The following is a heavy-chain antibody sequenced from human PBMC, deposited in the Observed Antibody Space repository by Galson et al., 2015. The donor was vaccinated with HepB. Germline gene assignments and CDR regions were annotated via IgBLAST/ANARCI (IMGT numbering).Heavy chain of an antibody. V-gene: IGHV1-18*01. CDR1: GYTFTSYG. D-gene: IGHD3-3*01. Sequence: SVKVSCKASGYTFTSYGISWVRQAPGQGLEWMGWISAYNGNTNYAQKLQGRVTMTTDTSTSTAYMELRSLRSDDTAVYYCARGPSLRFLEWLLRYYYMNVWGKGTTVTVSS. J-gene: IGHJ6*03. CDR3: ARGPSLRFLEWLLRYYYMNV. CDR2: ISAYNGNT.